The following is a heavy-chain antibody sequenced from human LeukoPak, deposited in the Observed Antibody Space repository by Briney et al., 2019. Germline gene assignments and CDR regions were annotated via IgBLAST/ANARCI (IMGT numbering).Heavy chain of an antibody. V-gene: IGHV1-46*01. D-gene: IGHD3-22*01. Sequence: ASVKVSCKASGYTFTSYYMHWVRQAPGQGLEWMGIINPSGGSTYHAQKFQGRVTMTSDTATSTIYMELSSLRSDDTAMFYCTRTTYYHDNVGPLDAFDIWGQGTMVTVSS. CDR2: INPSGGST. J-gene: IGHJ3*02. CDR1: GYTFTSYY. CDR3: TRTTYYHDNVGPLDAFDI.